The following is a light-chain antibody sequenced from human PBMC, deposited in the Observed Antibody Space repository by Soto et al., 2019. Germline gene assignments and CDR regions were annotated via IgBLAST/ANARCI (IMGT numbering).Light chain of an antibody. CDR3: QQYNKWPLT. V-gene: IGKV3-15*01. CDR2: AAS. J-gene: IGKJ4*01. Sequence: EIVMTQSPATLSVSPGERATLSCRASQSVYSNLAWYQQNPGQPPRLLVYAASTRATGIPARVSGSGSGTEFTLTISSLQSEDLAVYYCQQYNKWPLTFGGGTKVEVK. CDR1: QSVYSN.